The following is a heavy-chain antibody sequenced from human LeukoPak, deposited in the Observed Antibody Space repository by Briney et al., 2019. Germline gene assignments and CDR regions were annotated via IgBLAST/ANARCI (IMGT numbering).Heavy chain of an antibody. CDR1: GFTFSSYP. CDR3: ARERVTTTTFDY. CDR2: ISSVGGST. D-gene: IGHD4-11*01. V-gene: IGHV3-23*01. J-gene: IGHJ4*02. Sequence: GGSLRLSCAASGFTFSSYPMSWVRQAPGKWLEWVSLISSVGGSTYYADSVRGRFTISRDKAKSTLYLQMDSPRAEDTALYYCARERVTTTTFDYWGQGTLVTVSS.